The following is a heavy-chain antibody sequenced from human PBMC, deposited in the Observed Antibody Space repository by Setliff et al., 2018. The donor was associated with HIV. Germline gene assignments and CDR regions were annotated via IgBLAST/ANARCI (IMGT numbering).Heavy chain of an antibody. V-gene: IGHV4-59*08. CDR1: GGSISSYY. Sequence: SETLSLTCTVSGGSISSYYWSWIRQPPGKGLEWIGYIYHSGSTSSNPSLKSRVTISVVTSKNQFSLKLRSVTVADTAVYYCARHLYYYDNNGYLQPYYYMDVWGKGTTVTVSS. CDR2: IYHSGST. J-gene: IGHJ6*03. D-gene: IGHD3-22*01. CDR3: ARHLYYYDNNGYLQPYYYMDV.